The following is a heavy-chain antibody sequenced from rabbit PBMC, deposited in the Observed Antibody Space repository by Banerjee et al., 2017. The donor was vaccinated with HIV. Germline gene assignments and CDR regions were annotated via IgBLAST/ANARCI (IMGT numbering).Heavy chain of an antibody. CDR2: ISYGDST. Sequence: QEQLEESGGDLVKPEGSLTLTCKASGFDLRSYSMGWVRQAPGKGLEWIGYISYGDSTWYASWVNGRFTISRSTSLNTMDLKMTSLTAADTATYFCARGSLVSGNDLWGPGTLVTVS. CDR1: GFDLRSYS. J-gene: IGHJ3*01. V-gene: IGHV1S47*01. CDR3: ARGSLVSGNDL. D-gene: IGHD1-1*01.